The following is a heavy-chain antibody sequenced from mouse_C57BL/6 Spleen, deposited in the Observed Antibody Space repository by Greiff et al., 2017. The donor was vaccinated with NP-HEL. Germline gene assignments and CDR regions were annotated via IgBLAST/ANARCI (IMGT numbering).Heavy chain of an antibody. D-gene: IGHD4-1*01. CDR3: ARETGTGGYYAMDY. CDR2: INYDGSST. Sequence: EVKLVESEGGLVQPGSSMKLSCTASGFTFSDYYMAWVRQVPEKGLEWVANINYDGSSTYYLDSLKSRFIISGDNAKNILYLQMSSLKSEDTATYYCARETGTGGYYAMDYWGQGTSVTVSS. CDR1: GFTFSDYY. J-gene: IGHJ4*01. V-gene: IGHV5-16*01.